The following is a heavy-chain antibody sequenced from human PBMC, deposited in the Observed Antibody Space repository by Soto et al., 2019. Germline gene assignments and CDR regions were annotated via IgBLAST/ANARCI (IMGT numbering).Heavy chain of an antibody. CDR1: GFTFSSYE. D-gene: IGHD3-22*01. J-gene: IGHJ4*02. CDR3: ARVYYYDSSAYYFDY. V-gene: IGHV3-48*03. Sequence: GGSLRLSCAASGFTFSSYEMNWVRQAPGKGLEWVSYISSSGSTIYYADSVKGRFTISRDNAKNSLYLQMNSLRAEDTAVYYRARVYYYDSSAYYFDYWGQGTLVTVSS. CDR2: ISSSGSTI.